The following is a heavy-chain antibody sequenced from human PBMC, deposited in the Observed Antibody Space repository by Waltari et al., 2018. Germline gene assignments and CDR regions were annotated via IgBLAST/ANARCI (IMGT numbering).Heavy chain of an antibody. CDR2: INHSGST. J-gene: IGHJ4*02. Sequence: QVHLQPWGAGLFEPSETLSRTCAVYGGSFSDYYWSWIRQPPGKGLEWIGEINHSGSTNYNPSLKSRVTISVDTSRNQFSLKLSSVTAADTAVYYCARYSSGWFYFDYWGQGTLVTVSS. V-gene: IGHV4-34*01. CDR1: GGSFSDYY. D-gene: IGHD6-19*01. CDR3: ARYSSGWFYFDY.